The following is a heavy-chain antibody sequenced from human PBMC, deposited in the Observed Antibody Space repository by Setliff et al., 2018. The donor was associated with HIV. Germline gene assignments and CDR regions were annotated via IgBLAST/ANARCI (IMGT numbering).Heavy chain of an antibody. J-gene: IGHJ5*02. CDR1: GYTLTGYY. CDR3: ARGDALSGFFFPNWLDP. CDR2: INPHSGNT. D-gene: IGHD6-19*01. V-gene: IGHV1-2*02. Sequence: GASVKFSCKASGYTLTGYYMHWVRLAPGLGLEWIGWINPHSGNTDFAQRFQGRITLTRDTFINTVYMDLGRMTSDDTGIYYCARGDALSGFFFPNWLDPWGQGTLVTVSS.